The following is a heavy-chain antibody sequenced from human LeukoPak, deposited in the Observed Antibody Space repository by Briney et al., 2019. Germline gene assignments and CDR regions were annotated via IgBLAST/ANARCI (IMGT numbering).Heavy chain of an antibody. D-gene: IGHD3-22*01. V-gene: IGHV4-4*02. J-gene: IGHJ4*02. Sequence: SETLSLTCAVSGGSISSSNWWSWVRQPPGKGLEWIGEIYHSGNTNYSPSLKSRVTISVDKSKNQFSLKLSSMTAADTAVYYCARDRGQTYDSSGYYPFDYWGQGTLVTVSS. CDR3: ARDRGQTYDSSGYYPFDY. CDR1: GGSISSSNW. CDR2: IYHSGNT.